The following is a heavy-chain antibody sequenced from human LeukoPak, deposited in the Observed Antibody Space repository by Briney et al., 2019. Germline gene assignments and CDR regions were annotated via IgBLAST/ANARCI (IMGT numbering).Heavy chain of an antibody. J-gene: IGHJ6*03. CDR2: INHSGST. CDR1: VGSLSGYY. CDR3: ARGYYGSGSHCCHMDV. Sequence: SETLSLTCAVYVGSLSGYYWSWIRQPPGKGLEWIGEINHSGSTNYNSSLKSRVTISVDTSKNQFSLKLSSVTAADTAVYYCARGYYGSGSHCCHMDVWGKGTTITVS. V-gene: IGHV4-34*01. D-gene: IGHD3-10*01.